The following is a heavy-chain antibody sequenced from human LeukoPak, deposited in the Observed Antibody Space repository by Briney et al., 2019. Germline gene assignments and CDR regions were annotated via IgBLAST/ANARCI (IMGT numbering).Heavy chain of an antibody. CDR3: TTDLVN. D-gene: IGHD3-10*01. Sequence: GGSLRLSCAGSGFTFSAAWMSWVRQTPGKGLEWLARIKRKSDGETVDYIKPVKGRFSISRDDSKNMLYLQMNSLKTEDTAVYYCTTDLVNWGQGTLVTVSS. CDR1: GFTFSAAW. V-gene: IGHV3-15*01. J-gene: IGHJ4*02. CDR2: IKRKSDGETV.